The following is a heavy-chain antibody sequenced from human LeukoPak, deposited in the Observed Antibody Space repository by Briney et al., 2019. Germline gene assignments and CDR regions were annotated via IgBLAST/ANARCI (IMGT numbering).Heavy chain of an antibody. CDR1: GFTFSSYE. J-gene: IGHJ6*03. Sequence: QPGGSLRLSCAASGFTFSSYEMNWVRQAPGKGLEWVSYISSSGSTTYYADSVKGRFTISRDNSKNTLYLQMNTLRAEDTAVYYCAKASRFGYSYGPREYFYYMDVWGKGTTVTISS. D-gene: IGHD5-18*01. CDR3: AKASRFGYSYGPREYFYYMDV. V-gene: IGHV3-48*03. CDR2: ISSSGSTT.